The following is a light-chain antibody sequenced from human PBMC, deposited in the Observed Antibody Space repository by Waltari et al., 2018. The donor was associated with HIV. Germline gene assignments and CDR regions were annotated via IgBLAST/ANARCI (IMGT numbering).Light chain of an antibody. CDR3: ASWDDSLGGYWI. CDR1: TSNIGSNY. CDR2: MND. Sequence: QSVVTQPPSASGTLGQRVTISCSGGTSNIGSNYVYWSQHLPGPSPNLLIYMNDQRPSGVPDRISGSKSGTSASLAISGLRSEDEADYYCASWDDSLGGYWIFGGGTNLTVL. J-gene: IGLJ2*01. V-gene: IGLV1-47*01.